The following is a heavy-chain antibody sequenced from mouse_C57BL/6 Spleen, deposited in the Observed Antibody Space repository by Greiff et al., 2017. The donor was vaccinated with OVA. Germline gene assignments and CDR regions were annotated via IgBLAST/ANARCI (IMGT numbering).Heavy chain of an antibody. CDR1: GFTFSSYT. J-gene: IGHJ1*03. V-gene: IGHV5-9*01. CDR3: ARHYYSSSYWYFDV. CDR2: ISGGGGNT. D-gene: IGHD1-1*01. Sequence: EVNVVESGGGLVKPGGSLKLSCAASGFTFSSYTMSWVRQTPEKRLELVATISGGGGNTYYPDSVKGRFTISRDNAKNTLYLQMSSLRSEDTALYYCARHYYSSSYWYFDVWGTGTTVTVSS.